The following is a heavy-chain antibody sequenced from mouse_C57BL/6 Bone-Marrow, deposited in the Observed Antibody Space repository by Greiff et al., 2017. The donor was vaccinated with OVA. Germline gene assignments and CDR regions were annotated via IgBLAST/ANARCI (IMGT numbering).Heavy chain of an antibody. CDR3: ARRAYSNYYSQVWFAY. J-gene: IGHJ3*01. V-gene: IGHV1-78*01. Sequence: QVQLQQSDAELVKPGASVKISCKVSGYTFTDHTIHWMKQRPEQGLEWIGYIYPRDGSTKYNEKFKGKATLTADKSSSTAYMQLNSLTSEDSAVYYGARRAYSNYYSQVWFAYWGQGTLVTVSA. CDR2: IYPRDGST. CDR1: GYTFTDHT. D-gene: IGHD2-5*01.